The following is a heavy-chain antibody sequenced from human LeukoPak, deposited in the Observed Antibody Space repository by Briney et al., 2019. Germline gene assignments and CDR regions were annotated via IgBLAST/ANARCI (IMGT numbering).Heavy chain of an antibody. D-gene: IGHD3-22*01. CDR1: GYTFTSYD. V-gene: IGHV1-8*01. J-gene: IGHJ4*02. Sequence: GASVKVSCKASGYTFTSYDINWVRQATGQGVEWMGWMNPNSGNTGYAQKFQGRVTMTRNTSVSTAYMELSSLRSEDTAVYYCASTSSGYYYYDYWGQGTLVTVSS. CDR3: ASTSSGYYYYDY. CDR2: MNPNSGNT.